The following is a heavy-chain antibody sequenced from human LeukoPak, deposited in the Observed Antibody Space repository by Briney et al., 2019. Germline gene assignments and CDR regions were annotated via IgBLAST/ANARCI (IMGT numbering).Heavy chain of an antibody. CDR2: IYYSGST. CDR3: ALGSTTGTFDAFDI. J-gene: IGHJ3*02. D-gene: IGHD1-1*01. CDR1: GGSISSGDYY. Sequence: SETLSLTCTVSGGSISSGDYYWSWIRQPPGKGLEWIGYIYYSGSTNYNPSLKSRVTISVDTSKNQFSLKLSSVTAADTAVYYYALGSTTGTFDAFDIWGQGTMVTVSS. V-gene: IGHV4-61*08.